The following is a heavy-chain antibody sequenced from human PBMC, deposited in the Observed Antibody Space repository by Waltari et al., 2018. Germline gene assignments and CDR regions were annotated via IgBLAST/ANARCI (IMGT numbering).Heavy chain of an antibody. V-gene: IGHV3-73*01. Sequence: EMQLVESGGGLVQPGGSLKLSCAASGFTFSGSAMHWVRQASGKGLEWIGRSRAKGNNYATTYAASVEGRFTISRDDSKNTAYLQMDSLKTEDTAIYYCTGQGDDFWTGYYGQWGQGTLVTVSS. CDR3: TGQGDDFWTGYYGQ. D-gene: IGHD3-3*01. J-gene: IGHJ4*02. CDR2: SRAKGNNYAT. CDR1: GFTFSGSA.